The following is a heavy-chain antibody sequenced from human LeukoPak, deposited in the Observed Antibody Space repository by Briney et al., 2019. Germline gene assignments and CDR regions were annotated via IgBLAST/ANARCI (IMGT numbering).Heavy chain of an antibody. D-gene: IGHD6-13*01. CDR2: IRSKANSYAT. Sequence: GESLKISCAASGFTFSGSAMHWVRQASEKGLEWVGRIRSKANSYATAYAASVKGRFTISRDDSKNTAYLQMNSLKTEDTAVYYCTRGYSSSWYGEDYFDYWGQGTLVTVSS. J-gene: IGHJ4*02. CDR1: GFTFSGSA. CDR3: TRGYSSSWYGEDYFDY. V-gene: IGHV3-73*01.